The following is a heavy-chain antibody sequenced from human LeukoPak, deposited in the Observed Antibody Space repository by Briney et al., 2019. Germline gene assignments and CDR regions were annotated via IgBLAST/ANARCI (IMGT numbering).Heavy chain of an antibody. J-gene: IGHJ4*02. D-gene: IGHD2-2*01. CDR3: AKDRYCSSTSCYVDY. V-gene: IGHV3-23*01. CDR2: ISGSGTTT. Sequence: GGSLRLSCAASGFTFNIYAMSWVRQAPGKGLEWVSAISGSGTTTYYADSVKGRFTISRDNSENTLYLQMNSLRAEDTAVYYCAKDRYCSSTSCYVDYWGQGTLVTVSS. CDR1: GFTFNIYA.